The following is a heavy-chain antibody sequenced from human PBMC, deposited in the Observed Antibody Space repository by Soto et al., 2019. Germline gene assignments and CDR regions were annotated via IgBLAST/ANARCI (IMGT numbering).Heavy chain of an antibody. V-gene: IGHV3-53*01. CDR3: ARLYSATYTNFDY. D-gene: IGHD1-26*01. CDR2: VYGGGST. CDR1: VFSFSNNY. Sequence: GSLRLSCAASVFSFSNNYMSWVRQAPGKGLEWVSTVYGGGSTYYADSVKGRFTISRDNSKNTLYLQMNSLRAEDTAVYYCARLYSATYTNFDYWGQGTLVTVSS. J-gene: IGHJ4*02.